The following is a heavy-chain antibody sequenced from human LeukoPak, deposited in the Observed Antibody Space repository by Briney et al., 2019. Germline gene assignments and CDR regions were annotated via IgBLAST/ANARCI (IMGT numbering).Heavy chain of an antibody. CDR1: VYTFTGYY. V-gene: IGHV1-2*02. CDR3: ARDRGASSWYDFDY. D-gene: IGHD6-13*01. CDR2: INPNSGGT. J-gene: IGHJ4*02. Sequence: ASVKVSCKASVYTFTGYYMHWVRQAPGQGLEWMGWINPNSGGTNYAQKFQGRVTMTRDTSISTAYMELSRLRSDDTAVYYCARDRGASSWYDFDYWGQGTLVTVSS.